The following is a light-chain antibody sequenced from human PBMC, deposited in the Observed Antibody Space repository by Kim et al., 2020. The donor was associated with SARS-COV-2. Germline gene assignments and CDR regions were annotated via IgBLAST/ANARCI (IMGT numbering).Light chain of an antibody. V-gene: IGLV1-40*01. CDR1: SANIGAGYE. CDR2: GDI. J-gene: IGLJ1*01. Sequence: QWVTISCTGISANIGAGYEVHWYQQLPGTAPKLLFYGDINRPSGVPDRFSGSKSGTSASLAITGLQTEDEADYYCQSYDNSLSGYVFGSGTKVTVL. CDR3: QSYDNSLSGYV.